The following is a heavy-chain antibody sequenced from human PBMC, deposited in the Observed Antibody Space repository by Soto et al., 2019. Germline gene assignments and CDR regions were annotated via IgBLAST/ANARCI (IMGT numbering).Heavy chain of an antibody. CDR2: IIPIFGTA. J-gene: IGHJ4*02. D-gene: IGHD3-10*01. Sequence: ASVKVSCKASGGTFSSYAISWVRQAPGQGLEWMGGIIPIFGTANYAQKFQGRVTITADESTSTAYMELSSLRSEDTAVYYCARDRYYYGSGSYSLLGYFDYWGQGTLVTVS. CDR1: GGTFSSYA. V-gene: IGHV1-69*13. CDR3: ARDRYYYGSGSYSLLGYFDY.